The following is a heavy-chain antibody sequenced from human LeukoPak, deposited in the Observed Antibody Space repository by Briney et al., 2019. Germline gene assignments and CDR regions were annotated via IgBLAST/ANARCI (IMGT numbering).Heavy chain of an antibody. CDR1: RYTFTGYY. J-gene: IGHJ3*02. CDR2: INPNSGGT. CDR3: ASSVEGLVAAQYDAFDI. Sequence: GASVKVSCKASRYTFTGYYMRWVRQAPGQGLEWMGWINPNSGGTNYAQKFQGRVTMTRDTSISTAYMELSRLRSDDTAVYYCASSVEGLVAAQYDAFDIWGQGTMVTVSS. V-gene: IGHV1-2*02. D-gene: IGHD2-15*01.